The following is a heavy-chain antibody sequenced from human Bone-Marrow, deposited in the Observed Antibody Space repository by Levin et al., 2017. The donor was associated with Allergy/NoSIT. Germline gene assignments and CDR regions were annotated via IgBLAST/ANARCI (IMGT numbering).Heavy chain of an antibody. CDR3: VRDIRRNMEVGVAY. V-gene: IGHV3-11*01. CDR2: ISRDGEAK. J-gene: IGHJ4*01. CDR1: GFAFSDFY. D-gene: IGHD1-14*01. Sequence: SCTATGFAFSDFYMSWVRQAPGKGLEWVAYISRDGEAKFYADSLKGRFTISRDDSKTSLYLQINSVSAEDSGVYYCVRDIRRNMEVGVAYWGHGTLVTVSS.